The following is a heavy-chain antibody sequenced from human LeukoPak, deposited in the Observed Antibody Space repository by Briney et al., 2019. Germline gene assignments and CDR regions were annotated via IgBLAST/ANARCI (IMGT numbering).Heavy chain of an antibody. Sequence: GGSLRLSCAASGFTVSSNYMSWVRQAPGKGLEWVSVIYSGGSTYYADSVKGRFTISRDNSKNTLYLQMNSLRAEDTAVYYCARGGIGDYGARIDYWGQGTLVTVSS. V-gene: IGHV3-66*01. CDR3: ARGGIGDYGARIDY. D-gene: IGHD4-17*01. CDR2: IYSGGST. CDR1: GFTVSSNY. J-gene: IGHJ4*02.